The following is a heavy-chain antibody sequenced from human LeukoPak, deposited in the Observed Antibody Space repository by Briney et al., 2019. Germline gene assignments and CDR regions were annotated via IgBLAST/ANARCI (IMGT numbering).Heavy chain of an antibody. CDR3: ASLITMFPQAAATGMDV. D-gene: IGHD3-10*02. CDR1: GGSISSYY. J-gene: IGHJ6*02. Sequence: PSETLSLTCTVSGGSISSYYWSWIRQPPGKGLEWIGYIYHSGSTNYNPSLKSRVTISVDTSKNQFSLKLSSVTAADTAVYYCASLITMFPQAAATGMDVWGQGTTVTVSS. CDR2: IYHSGST. V-gene: IGHV4-59*01.